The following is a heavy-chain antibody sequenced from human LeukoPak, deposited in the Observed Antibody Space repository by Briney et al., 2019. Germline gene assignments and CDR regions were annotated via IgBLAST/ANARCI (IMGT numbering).Heavy chain of an antibody. V-gene: IGHV3-30*18. CDR1: GFTFSSYG. CDR3: AKDRFYDFWSGYYLLDY. J-gene: IGHJ4*02. CDR2: ISYDGSNK. Sequence: GRSLRLSCAASGFTFSSYGMHWVRQAPGKGLEWVAVISYDGSNKYYADSVKGRFTISRDNSKNTLYLQMNSLRAEDTAVYYCAKDRFYDFWSGYYLLDYWGQGTLVTVSS. D-gene: IGHD3-3*01.